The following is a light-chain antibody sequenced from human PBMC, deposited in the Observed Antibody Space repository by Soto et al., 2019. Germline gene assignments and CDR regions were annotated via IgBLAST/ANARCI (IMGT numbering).Light chain of an antibody. CDR3: QQYGTSPLMYT. Sequence: EIVLTQSPGALSLSPGERATLSCRASQSVTSSYLAWYQQKPGQAPRLLIYGASIRATGVAGRFRGSESGTDFTLTIIRLEPEDFAVYDCQQYGTSPLMYTFGQGTK. J-gene: IGKJ2*01. V-gene: IGKV3-20*01. CDR1: QSVTSSY. CDR2: GAS.